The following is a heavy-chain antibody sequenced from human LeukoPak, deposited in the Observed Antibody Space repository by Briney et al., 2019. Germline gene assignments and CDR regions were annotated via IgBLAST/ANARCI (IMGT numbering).Heavy chain of an antibody. Sequence: SETLSLTCAVYGGSISSYYWSWIRQPPGKGLEWIGYIYYSGSTNYNPSLKSRVTISVDTSKNQFSLKLSSVTAADTAVYYCAKDVSPTCSGWCAFDIWGQGTMVTVSS. J-gene: IGHJ3*02. D-gene: IGHD6-19*01. CDR1: GGSISSYY. CDR3: AKDVSPTCSGWCAFDI. CDR2: IYYSGST. V-gene: IGHV4-59*01.